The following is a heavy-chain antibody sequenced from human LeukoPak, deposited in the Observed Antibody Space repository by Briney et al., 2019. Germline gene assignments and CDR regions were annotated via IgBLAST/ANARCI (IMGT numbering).Heavy chain of an antibody. CDR2: IGSSGSTI. J-gene: IGHJ4*02. D-gene: IGHD4-23*01. CDR3: ARETTVVTRDFDY. Sequence: PGGSLRLSCAASGFTFSDYYMSWIRQAPGKGLEWVSYIGSSGSTIYYADSVKGRFTISRDNAKNSLYLQMNSLRAEDTAVYYCARETTVVTRDFDYWGQGTLVTVSS. V-gene: IGHV3-11*01. CDR1: GFTFSDYY.